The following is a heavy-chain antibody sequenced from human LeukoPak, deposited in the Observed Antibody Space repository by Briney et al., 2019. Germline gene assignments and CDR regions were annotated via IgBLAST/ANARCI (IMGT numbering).Heavy chain of an antibody. CDR1: GFTFSNYA. V-gene: IGHV3-30-3*01. Sequence: GGSLRLSCAASGFTFSNYAMHWVRQAPGKGLEWVAVISYDANIKDYADSVKGRFTISRDNSKNTLYLQLNSLRDEDTAVYYCARSEDSGSYFSFDYWGQGTLVAVSS. CDR2: ISYDANIK. J-gene: IGHJ4*02. CDR3: ARSEDSGSYFSFDY. D-gene: IGHD1-26*01.